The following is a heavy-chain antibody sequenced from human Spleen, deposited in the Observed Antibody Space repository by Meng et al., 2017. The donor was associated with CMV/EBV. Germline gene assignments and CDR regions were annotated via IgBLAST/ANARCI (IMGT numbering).Heavy chain of an antibody. CDR1: GYTFTSYG. V-gene: IGHV1-18*01. Sequence: ASVKVSCKASGYTFTSYGISWVRQATGQGLEWMGWISAYNGNTNYAQKLQGRVTMTTDTSTSTAYMELRSLRSDDTAVYYCARGVWKYYDFWSGYYKGVYYYYYGMDVWGQGTTVTVSS. D-gene: IGHD3-3*01. J-gene: IGHJ6*02. CDR3: ARGVWKYYDFWSGYYKGVYYYYYGMDV. CDR2: ISAYNGNT.